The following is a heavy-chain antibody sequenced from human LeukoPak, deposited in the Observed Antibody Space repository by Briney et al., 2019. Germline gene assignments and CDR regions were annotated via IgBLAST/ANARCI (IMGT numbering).Heavy chain of an antibody. CDR1: GGTFSSYA. CDR3: ARVQRYCSGGSCYSANWFDP. D-gene: IGHD2-15*01. Sequence: GSSVKVSCKASGGTFSSYAISWVRQAPGQGLEWMGRIIPILGIANYAQKFQGRVTITADKSTSTAYMELSSLRSEDTAVYYCARVQRYCSGGSCYSANWFDPWGQGTLVTVSS. V-gene: IGHV1-69*04. CDR2: IIPILGIA. J-gene: IGHJ5*02.